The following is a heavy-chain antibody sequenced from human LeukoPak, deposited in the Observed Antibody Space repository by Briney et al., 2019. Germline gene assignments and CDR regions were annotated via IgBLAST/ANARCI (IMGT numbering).Heavy chain of an antibody. Sequence: SETLSLTCAVYGGSFSGYYWSWIRQPPGKGLEWIGEINHSGSTNYNPSLKSRVTISIDTSKNQFSLKLSSVTAADTAVYYCARGSGFCSGGSCLSYFDYWGQGTLVTVSS. D-gene: IGHD2-15*01. CDR1: GGSFSGYY. J-gene: IGHJ4*02. V-gene: IGHV4-34*01. CDR3: ARGSGFCSGGSCLSYFDY. CDR2: INHSGST.